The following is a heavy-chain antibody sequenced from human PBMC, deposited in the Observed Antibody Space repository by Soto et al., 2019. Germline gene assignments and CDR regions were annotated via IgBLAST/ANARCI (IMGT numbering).Heavy chain of an antibody. Sequence: QGHLVQSGAEVKKPGASVKVSCKTSAYTFTRYGISWVPQAPGQGLEWMGWISGYNGDTNYAQNLQDRVTMTIDTSTTTAYMELRSLTSDDTAVYYCAKNGQPPYYYYGLDVWGQGTTVTVSS. CDR1: AYTFTRYG. CDR3: AKNGQPPYYYYGLDV. V-gene: IGHV1-18*01. D-gene: IGHD2-8*01. J-gene: IGHJ6*02. CDR2: ISGYNGDT.